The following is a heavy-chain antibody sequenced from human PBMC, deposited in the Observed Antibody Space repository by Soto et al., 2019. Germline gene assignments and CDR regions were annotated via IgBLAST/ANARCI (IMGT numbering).Heavy chain of an antibody. D-gene: IGHD1-26*01. CDR1: GGSISSSSYY. J-gene: IGHJ4*02. CDR2: IYYSGGT. CDR3: ARPSGSYLYYFDD. Sequence: SETLSLTCTVSGGSISSSSYYWGWIRQPPGKGLEWIGSIYYSGGTYYSPSLKSRVTMSVDTSKNQFSLKLSSVTAADTAVYYCARPSGSYLYYFDDWGQGTLVIVSS. V-gene: IGHV4-39*01.